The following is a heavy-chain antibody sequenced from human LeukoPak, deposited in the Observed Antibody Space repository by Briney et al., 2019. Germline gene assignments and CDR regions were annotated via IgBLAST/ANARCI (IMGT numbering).Heavy chain of an antibody. CDR1: GYTFTGYY. V-gene: IGHV1-2*02. J-gene: IGHJ6*04. CDR2: INPNSGGT. CDR3: ARAEPYSSSWAVV. D-gene: IGHD6-13*01. Sequence: ASVKVSCKASGYTFTGYYMHWVRQAPGQGLEWMGWINPNSGGTNYAQKVQGRVTMTRDTSISTAYMELSRLRSDDTAVYYCARAEPYSSSWAVVWGKGTTVTVSS.